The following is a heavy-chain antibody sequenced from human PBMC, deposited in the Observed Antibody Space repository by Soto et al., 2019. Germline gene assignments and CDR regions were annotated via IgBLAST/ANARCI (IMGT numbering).Heavy chain of an antibody. V-gene: IGHV1-24*01. CDR1: GYTLTELS. CDR2: FDPEDGET. Sequence: ASVKVSCKVSGYTLTELSMHWVRQAPGEGLEWMGGFDPEDGETIYAQKFQGRVTMTEDTSTDTAYMELSSLRSEDTAVYYCATDPTWGIAAAGTYFDYWGQGTLVTVSS. CDR3: ATDPTWGIAAAGTYFDY. D-gene: IGHD6-13*01. J-gene: IGHJ4*02.